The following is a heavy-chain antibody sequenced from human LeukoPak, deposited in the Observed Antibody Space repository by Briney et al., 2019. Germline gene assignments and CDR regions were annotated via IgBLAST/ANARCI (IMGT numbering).Heavy chain of an antibody. V-gene: IGHV1-18*01. CDR3: ARGDFSSYYDYVSGSYRDYNWFDP. Sequence: ASVKVSCKASGYTFTSYGISWVRQAPGQGLEWMGWISAYNGNTNYAQKLQGRVTMTTDTSTSTAYMELRSLRSDDTAVYYCARGDFSSYYDYVSGSYRDYNWFDPWGKGTLVTVSS. D-gene: IGHD3-16*02. CDR2: ISAYNGNT. J-gene: IGHJ5*02. CDR1: GYTFTSYG.